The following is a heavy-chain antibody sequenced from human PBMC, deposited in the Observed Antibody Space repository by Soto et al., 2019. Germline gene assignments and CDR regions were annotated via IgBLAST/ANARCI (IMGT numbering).Heavy chain of an antibody. V-gene: IGHV4-30-2*01. Sequence: QLQLQESGSGLVKPSQTLSLTSALSGGSISSGAYSWNWIRQPPGKGLEWIGYIYNSGTTYYNPSLKSRVTISVDRSKNQFSLKLGSVTAAVTAVYCFARDVVGGILRYWGEGTLVTVS. CDR1: GGSISSGAYS. CDR3: ARDVVGGILRY. D-gene: IGHD3-16*01. J-gene: IGHJ4*02. CDR2: IYNSGTT.